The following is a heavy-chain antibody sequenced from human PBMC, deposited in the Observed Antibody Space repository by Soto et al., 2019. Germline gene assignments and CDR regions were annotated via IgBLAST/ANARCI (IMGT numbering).Heavy chain of an antibody. CDR1: GFTFSSYS. CDR3: ARDSVGYCTNGVCYTAVPNDY. V-gene: IGHV3-48*02. D-gene: IGHD2-8*01. Sequence: GGSLRLSCAASGFTFSSYSMNWVRQAPGKGLEWVSYISSSSSTIYYADSVKGRFTISRDNAKNSLYLQMNSLRDEDTAVYYCARDSVGYCTNGVCYTAVPNDYWGQGTLVTVSS. CDR2: ISSSSSTI. J-gene: IGHJ4*02.